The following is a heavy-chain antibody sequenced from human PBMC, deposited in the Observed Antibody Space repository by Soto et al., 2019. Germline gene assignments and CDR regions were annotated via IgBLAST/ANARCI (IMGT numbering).Heavy chain of an antibody. D-gene: IGHD6-19*01. V-gene: IGHV3-11*06. J-gene: IGHJ4*02. CDR2: ISGSSRYT. CDR1: GFNFSDHY. Sequence: LRLSCAASGFNFSDHYMNWVRQAPGKGLEWVSYISGSSRYTNFADSVKGRFTISRDNAKNSLYLQMNSLRVEDTAVYYCARHTSGWHYYDYWGQGTPVTVSS. CDR3: ARHTSGWHYYDY.